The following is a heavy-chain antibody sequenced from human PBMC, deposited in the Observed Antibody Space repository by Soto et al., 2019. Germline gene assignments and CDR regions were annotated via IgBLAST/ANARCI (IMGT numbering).Heavy chain of an antibody. CDR3: ARRRGYSYDLDY. CDR1: GGSISSYY. D-gene: IGHD5-18*01. J-gene: IGHJ4*02. Sequence: SETLSLTCTVSGGSISSYYWSWIRQPPGKGLEWIGYIYYSGSTNYNPSLKSRVTISVDTSKNQFSLKLSSVTAADTAVYYCARRRGYSYDLDYWGQGTLVTVSS. V-gene: IGHV4-59*01. CDR2: IYYSGST.